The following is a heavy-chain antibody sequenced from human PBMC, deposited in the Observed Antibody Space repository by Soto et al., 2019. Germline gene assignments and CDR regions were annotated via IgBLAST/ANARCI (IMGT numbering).Heavy chain of an antibody. D-gene: IGHD4-4*01. V-gene: IGHV3-72*01. J-gene: IGHJ4*02. Sequence: LXLSCAASGFTLSGHFMEWFLQAPGKGLEWVGRTKHKAASYTTDYAASVNGRFTISRDDSKNSLYLQMNSLKTEDTAMYYCVTLQFSRWFYWALGTLVTVSS. CDR2: TKHKAASYTT. CDR1: GFTLSGHF. CDR3: VTLQFSRWFY.